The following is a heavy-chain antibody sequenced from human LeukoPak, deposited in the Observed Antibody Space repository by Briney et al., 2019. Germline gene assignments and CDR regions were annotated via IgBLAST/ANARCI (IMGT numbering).Heavy chain of an antibody. CDR3: AKDSSIAAAGTSGY. D-gene: IGHD6-13*01. Sequence: GGSLRLSCVASGFTFSSYGMPWVRQAPGKGLEWVAVISYDGSNKYYADSVKGRFTISRDNSKNTLYLQMNSLRAEDTAVYYCAKDSSIAAAGTSGYWGQGTLVTVSS. CDR2: ISYDGSNK. J-gene: IGHJ4*02. CDR1: GFTFSSYG. V-gene: IGHV3-30*18.